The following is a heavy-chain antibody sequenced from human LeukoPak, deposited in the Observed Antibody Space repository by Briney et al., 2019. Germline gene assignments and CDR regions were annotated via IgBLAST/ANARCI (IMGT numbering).Heavy chain of an antibody. CDR2: LYSGGST. J-gene: IGHJ5*02. V-gene: IGHV3-66*01. CDR1: GFTFSRTW. D-gene: IGHD2-8*02. CDR3: AKDLTLAAPST. Sequence: GGSLRLSCTVSGFTFSRTWMRWVRQAPGKGLEWVSILYSGGSTYYADSVKDRFTISRDDSQNTLYLQMNSLRAEDTAIYYCAKDLTLAAPSTWGQGTLVTVSS.